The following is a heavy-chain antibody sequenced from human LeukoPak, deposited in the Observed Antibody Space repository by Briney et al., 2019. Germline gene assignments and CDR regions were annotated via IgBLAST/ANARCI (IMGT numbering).Heavy chain of an antibody. D-gene: IGHD3-22*01. J-gene: IGHJ4*02. CDR2: IWYDGSNK. Sequence: GRSLRLSCAASGFTFCSYAMHWVRQAPGKGLEWVAVIWYDGSNKYYADSVKGRFTISRDNSKNTLYLQMNSLRAEDTAVYYCARGSGYYYGNFDYWGQGTLVTVSS. CDR1: GFTFCSYA. V-gene: IGHV3-33*01. CDR3: ARGSGYYYGNFDY.